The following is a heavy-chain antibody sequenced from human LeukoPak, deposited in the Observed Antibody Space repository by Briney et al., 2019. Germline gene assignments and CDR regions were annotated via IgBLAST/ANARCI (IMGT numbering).Heavy chain of an antibody. Sequence: GGSLRLSCAASGFTFTSYSMNWVRQAPGKGLEWVSSISSSSNYIYYSDSVKGRFTISRDNAKNSLYLQMNSLRAEDTAVYYCARDSDPYYYGSGSYSNAGDWGQGTLVTVSS. D-gene: IGHD3-10*01. V-gene: IGHV3-21*01. CDR3: ARDSDPYYYGSGSYSNAGD. CDR2: ISSSSNYI. CDR1: GFTFTSYS. J-gene: IGHJ4*02.